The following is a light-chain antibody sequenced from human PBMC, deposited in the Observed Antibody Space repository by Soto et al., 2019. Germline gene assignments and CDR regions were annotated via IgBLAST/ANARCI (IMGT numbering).Light chain of an antibody. V-gene: IGKV3-11*01. CDR2: GAS. CDR3: QQRSNWPPLT. J-gene: IGKJ5*01. Sequence: EIVLTQSPATLSLSPGERATLSCRASQSVNSYLAWYQHKPGQAPRLLIYGASNRATGIPARFSGSGSGTGFTRSSSSLEPEDFAVYYCQQRSNWPPLTFGQRTRLEIK. CDR1: QSVNSY.